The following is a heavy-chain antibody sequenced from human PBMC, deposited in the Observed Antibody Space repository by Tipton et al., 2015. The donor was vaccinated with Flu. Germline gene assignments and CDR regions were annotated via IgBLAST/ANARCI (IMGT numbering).Heavy chain of an antibody. CDR2: IYYSGRT. CDR1: GYSIRSDYY. CDR3: ARRDYTNYVSDDKNWFEA. V-gene: IGHV4-38-2*02. J-gene: IGHJ5*02. Sequence: PGLVKPSETLSLNCTVSGYSIRSDYYWGWIRQPPGKGLEWIGNIYYSGRTKYNPSLTGRATISIDTSRNLFSLRLSSVTAADTAVYYCARRDYTNYVSDDKNWFEARGQGTLGNVSS. D-gene: IGHD4-11*01.